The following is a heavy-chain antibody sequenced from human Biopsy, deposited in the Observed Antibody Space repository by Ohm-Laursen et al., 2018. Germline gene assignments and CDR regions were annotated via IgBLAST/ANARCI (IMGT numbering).Heavy chain of an antibody. D-gene: IGHD6-19*01. CDR1: GGTFINYA. CDR3: ALQSVAQMKNFDY. CDR2: ISPKSGDT. J-gene: IGHJ4*02. V-gene: IGHV1-2*02. Sequence: GASVKVSCKASGGTFINYAISWVRQAPGQGLEWMGWISPKSGDTNYARKFQGNITMTRDTSMSTAYMEMSRLRCDDTAVYYCALQSVAQMKNFDYWGQGTLVTVSS.